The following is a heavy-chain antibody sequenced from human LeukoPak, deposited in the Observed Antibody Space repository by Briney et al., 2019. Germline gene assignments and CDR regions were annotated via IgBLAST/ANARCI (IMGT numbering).Heavy chain of an antibody. CDR1: GFTFSSYW. J-gene: IGHJ4*02. D-gene: IGHD4-23*01. CDR2: IWYDGTNK. Sequence: GGSLRLSCAASGFTFSSYWMSWVRQAPGKGLEWVAVIWYDGTNKYYADSVKGRFTISRDTSNNMLYLQMNSLRAEDTAVYYCARVSESGNSDYWGQGTLVTVSS. V-gene: IGHV3-33*08. CDR3: ARVSESGNSDY.